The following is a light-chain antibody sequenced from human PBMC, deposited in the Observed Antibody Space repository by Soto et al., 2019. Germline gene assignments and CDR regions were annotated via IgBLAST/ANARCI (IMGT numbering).Light chain of an antibody. CDR3: CSYAGSRTLV. Sequence: QSALTQPASVSGSPGQPFTISCTGTSSDVGTYNLVSWYQQHPGKAPKLMIYEGSKRPSGVSNRLSGSKSGNTASLTISGLQAEDEADYYCCSYAGSRTLVFGGGTKLTVL. CDR1: SSDVGTYNL. V-gene: IGLV2-23*01. J-gene: IGLJ2*01. CDR2: EGS.